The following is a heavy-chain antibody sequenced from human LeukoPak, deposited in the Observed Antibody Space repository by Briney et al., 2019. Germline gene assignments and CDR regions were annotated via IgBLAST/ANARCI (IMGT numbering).Heavy chain of an antibody. CDR2: ISYDGSNK. D-gene: IGHD1-1*01. CDR3: AKGNWRYFDY. J-gene: IGHJ4*02. Sequence: PGRSLRLSCAASGFTFSSYAMHWVRQAPGKGLEWVAGISYDGSNKYYADSVKGRFTISRANSKNTLYLQMNGLGADDTAVYYCAKGNWRYFDYWGQGTLVTVSS. CDR1: GFTFSSYA. V-gene: IGHV3-30-3*01.